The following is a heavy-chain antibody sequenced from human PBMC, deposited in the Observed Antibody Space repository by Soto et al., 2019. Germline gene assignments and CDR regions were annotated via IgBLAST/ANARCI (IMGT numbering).Heavy chain of an antibody. J-gene: IGHJ6*02. Sequence: GSLRLSCAASGFTFSSYGMHWVRQAPGKGLEWVAVISYDGSNKYYADSVKGRFTISRDNSKNTLYLQMNSLRAEDTAVYYCAKALIQPGGCLWDYYDSSQDGMDVWGQGTTVTVSS. D-gene: IGHD3-22*01. CDR3: AKALIQPGGCLWDYYDSSQDGMDV. CDR1: GFTFSSYG. V-gene: IGHV3-30*18. CDR2: ISYDGSNK.